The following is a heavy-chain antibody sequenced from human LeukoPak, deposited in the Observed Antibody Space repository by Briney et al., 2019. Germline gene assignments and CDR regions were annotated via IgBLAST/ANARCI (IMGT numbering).Heavy chain of an antibody. CDR1: GGSISSGDYY. Sequence: SETLSLTCTVSGGSISSGDYYWSWFRQPPGKGLEWIGYIYYSGSTYYNPSLKSRVTISVDTSKNQFSLKLSSVTAADTAVYYCARAGLSTGSDIHPWGQGTLVTVSS. V-gene: IGHV4-30-4*01. D-gene: IGHD3-10*01. CDR2: IYYSGST. CDR3: ARAGLSTGSDIHP. J-gene: IGHJ5*02.